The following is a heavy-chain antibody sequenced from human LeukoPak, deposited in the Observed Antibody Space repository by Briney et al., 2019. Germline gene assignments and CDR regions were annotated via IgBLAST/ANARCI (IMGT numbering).Heavy chain of an antibody. CDR2: TIPIVGTA. D-gene: IGHD3-3*01. CDR1: GPTFTSYA. Sequence: SVKVSCKASGPTFTSYAISWVRQAPGQGLELMGGTIPIVGTANYAQKFQGRVTITADESTSTAYMELSSLRSEDTAVYYCARDSEVGSFYDFWSGYTPGWFDPWGQGTLVTVSS. V-gene: IGHV1-69*01. J-gene: IGHJ5*02. CDR3: ARDSEVGSFYDFWSGYTPGWFDP.